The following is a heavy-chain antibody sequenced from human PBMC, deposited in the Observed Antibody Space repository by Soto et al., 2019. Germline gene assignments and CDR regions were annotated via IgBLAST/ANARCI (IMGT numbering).Heavy chain of an antibody. Sequence: SQTLSLPCAISGDSVSSNSAAWNWIRQSPSRGLEWLGRTYYRSKWYNDYAVSVKSRITINPDTSKNQFSLQLNSVTPEDTAVYYCARDQSITIFGVVIKTPVYYYGMDVWGQGTTVTVSS. D-gene: IGHD3-3*01. CDR3: ARDQSITIFGVVIKTPVYYYGMDV. CDR1: GDSVSSNSAA. V-gene: IGHV6-1*01. CDR2: TYYRSKWYN. J-gene: IGHJ6*02.